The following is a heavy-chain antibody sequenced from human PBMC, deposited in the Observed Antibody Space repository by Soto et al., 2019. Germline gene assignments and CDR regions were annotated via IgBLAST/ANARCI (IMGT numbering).Heavy chain of an antibody. Sequence: GSLRLSCAASGFTFSSYAMHWVRQAPGKGLEWVAVISYDGSNKYYADSVKGRFTISRDNSKNTLYLQMNSLRAEDTAVYYCASDGTSSSWYYYYYYGMDVWGQGTTVTVSS. CDR1: GFTFSSYA. V-gene: IGHV3-30-3*01. CDR3: ASDGTSSSWYYYYYYGMDV. CDR2: ISYDGSNK. J-gene: IGHJ6*02. D-gene: IGHD6-13*01.